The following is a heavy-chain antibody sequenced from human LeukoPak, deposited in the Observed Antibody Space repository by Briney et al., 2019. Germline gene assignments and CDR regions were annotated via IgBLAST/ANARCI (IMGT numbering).Heavy chain of an antibody. J-gene: IGHJ6*03. V-gene: IGHV3-11*01. CDR3: VGIAARCETGYYYYMDV. CDR1: GFTFSDYY. CDR2: ISSSGSTI. Sequence: GGSLRLSCAASGFTFSDYYMSWIRQAPGKGLEWVSYISSSGSTIYYADSVKGRFTISRDNAKNSLYLQMNSLRAEDTGVYYCVGIAARCETGYYYYMDVWAKGTTVTVSS. D-gene: IGHD6-6*01.